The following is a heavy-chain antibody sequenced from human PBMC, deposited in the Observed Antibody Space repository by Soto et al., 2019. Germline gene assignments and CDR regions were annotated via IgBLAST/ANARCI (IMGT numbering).Heavy chain of an antibody. V-gene: IGHV3-23*01. D-gene: IGHD2-21*02. CDR1: GFPFSSYA. CDR2: ITGRGGST. J-gene: IGHJ4*02. Sequence: PGGSLRLSCAASGFPFSSYAMSWVRHGPGKGLEWGDAITGRGGSTHYADFVKGRFTISRDNSKNTLYLQMNSLRAEDTAVYYCAKRLYYWGQGTLITVSS. CDR3: AKRLYY.